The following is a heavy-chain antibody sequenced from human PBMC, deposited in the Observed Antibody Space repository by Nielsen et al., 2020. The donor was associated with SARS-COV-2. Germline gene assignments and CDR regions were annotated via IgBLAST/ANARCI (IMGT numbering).Heavy chain of an antibody. J-gene: IGHJ4*02. CDR3: ATVGYCSSTSCHPLDY. CDR2: IYPADSDT. CDR1: GYSFTSYW. D-gene: IGHD2-2*01. V-gene: IGHV5-51*01. Sequence: GESLKISCKGSGYSFTSYWIGWVRQMPGKGLEWMGIIYPADSDTRYSPSFQGHVTISADKSISTAYLQWSSLKASDTAMYYCATVGYCSSTSCHPLDYWGQGTLVTVSS.